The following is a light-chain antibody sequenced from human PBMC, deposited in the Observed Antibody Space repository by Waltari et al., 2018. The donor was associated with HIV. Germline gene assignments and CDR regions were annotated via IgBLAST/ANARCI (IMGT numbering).Light chain of an antibody. V-gene: IGLV1-44*01. CDR3: STWDDSLIGRV. CDR1: SSNLGTNR. Sequence: QSLLTQPPPASGAPGPQVPITCSRSSSNLGTNRVSWYQHFPGSATTLLIYSDDNRPPRVADRFSASKSGTSASLAIRGLLFDDEAVYYCSTWDDSLIGRVFGGGTRLTVL. J-gene: IGLJ3*02. CDR2: SDD.